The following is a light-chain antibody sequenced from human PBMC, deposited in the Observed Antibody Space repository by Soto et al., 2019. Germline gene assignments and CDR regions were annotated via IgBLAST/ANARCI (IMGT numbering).Light chain of an antibody. V-gene: IGKV1-39*01. CDR3: QQSSSIVLT. CDR1: QSISSY. CDR2: AAS. Sequence: DIQMTQSPSSLSASVGDRVTITCRASQSISSYLNWYQQKPGKAPKLLIYAASSLQGGVPSRFSGSGSGTDFTLTISCLQREDCAIYYCQQSSSIVLTFGGGTKVEIK. J-gene: IGKJ4*01.